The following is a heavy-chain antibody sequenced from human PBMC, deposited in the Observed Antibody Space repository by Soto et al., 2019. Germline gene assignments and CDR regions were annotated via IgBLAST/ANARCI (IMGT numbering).Heavy chain of an antibody. CDR3: ARDDSSGYYPDAFDI. Sequence: PGGSLRLSCAASGFTFSIYAMHWVRQAPGKGLEWVAVISYDGSNKYYADSVKGRFTISRDNSKNTLYLQMNSLRAEDTAVYYCARDDSSGYYPDAFDIWGQGTMVTVSS. CDR1: GFTFSIYA. J-gene: IGHJ3*02. D-gene: IGHD3-22*01. CDR2: ISYDGSNK. V-gene: IGHV3-30-3*02.